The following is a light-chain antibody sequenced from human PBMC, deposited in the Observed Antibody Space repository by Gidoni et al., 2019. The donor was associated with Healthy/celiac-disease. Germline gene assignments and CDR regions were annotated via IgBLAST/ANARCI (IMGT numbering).Light chain of an antibody. V-gene: IGKV1-39*01. CDR2: AAS. CDR1: QSISSY. Sequence: DIQMTQSPSSLSASVGDRVTITCRASQSISSYLNWYQQKPGKAPKLLIYAASSLQSGVPSRFSGSGSGTDFTLTISSLQPEDFATYYCQQSYSNPPTFXPXTKVDIK. CDR3: QQSYSNPPT. J-gene: IGKJ3*01.